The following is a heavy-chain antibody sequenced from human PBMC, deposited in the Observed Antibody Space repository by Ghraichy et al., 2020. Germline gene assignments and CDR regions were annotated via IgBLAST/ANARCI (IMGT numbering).Heavy chain of an antibody. CDR2: IYYSGST. J-gene: IGHJ3*02. V-gene: IGHV4-59*01. CDR1: GGSISSYY. D-gene: IGHD6-19*01. CDR3: ARGRGSSGWYRFAFDI. Sequence: SETLSLTCTVSGGSISSYYWSWIRQPPGKGLEWIGYIYYSGSTNYNPSLKSRVTISVDTSKNQFSLKLSSVTAADTAVYYCARGRGSSGWYRFAFDIWGQGTMVTVSS.